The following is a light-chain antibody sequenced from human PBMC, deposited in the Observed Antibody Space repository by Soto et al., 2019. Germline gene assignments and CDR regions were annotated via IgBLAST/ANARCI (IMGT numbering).Light chain of an antibody. V-gene: IGKV3-20*01. CDR3: QQYGSSSYT. J-gene: IGKJ2*01. CDR2: AAS. Sequence: EIVLTQSPGTLSLSPGERATLSCRASQSISSSYLAWYQQNPGQAPRLLIYAASSRATGIPDRFSGSGSGTDFTVTISRLEPADFAVYYCQQYGSSSYTFGQGTQLEIK. CDR1: QSISSSY.